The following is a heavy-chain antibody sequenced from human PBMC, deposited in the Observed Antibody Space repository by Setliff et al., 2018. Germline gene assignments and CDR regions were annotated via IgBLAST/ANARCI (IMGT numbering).Heavy chain of an antibody. CDR1: GFTFSSYA. CDR2: ISYDGSNK. V-gene: IGHV3-30*04. CDR3: ARDTTWSTSCYTGWCYFDY. J-gene: IGHJ4*02. Sequence: PGGSLSLSCAASGFTFSSYAMHWVRQAPGKGLEWVAVISYDGSNKYYADSVKGRFTISRDNSKNTLYLQMNSLRAEDTAVYYCARDTTWSTSCYTGWCYFDYWGQGTLVTVSS. D-gene: IGHD2-2*02.